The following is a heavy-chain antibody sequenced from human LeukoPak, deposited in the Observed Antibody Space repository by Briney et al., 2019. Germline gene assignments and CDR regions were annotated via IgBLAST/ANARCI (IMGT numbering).Heavy chain of an antibody. D-gene: IGHD3-22*01. Sequence: SETLSLTCTVTGVSISSYYWSWIRQPPGRGLEWIGYVSFSGITNLNPSLKSRVTMSRDTSKNQFSLRLLSVTAADTAVYFCASYSYDTSGYYYAFGYWGQGPLVTVSS. J-gene: IGHJ4*02. V-gene: IGHV4-59*01. CDR1: GVSISSYY. CDR2: VSFSGIT. CDR3: ASYSYDTSGYYYAFGY.